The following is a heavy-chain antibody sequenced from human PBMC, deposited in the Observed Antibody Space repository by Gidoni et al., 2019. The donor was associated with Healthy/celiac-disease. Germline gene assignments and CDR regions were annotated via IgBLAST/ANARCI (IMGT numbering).Heavy chain of an antibody. J-gene: IGHJ3*02. CDR1: GFTFSSYG. CDR3: ARGGDGQTPDAFDI. V-gene: IGHV3-33*01. CDR2: IWYDGSNK. Sequence: QVQLVESGGGVVQPGRSLRLSCAASGFTFSSYGMHWVRQAPGKGLEWVAVIWYDGSNKYYADSVKGRFTISRDNSKNTLYLQMNSLRAEDTAVYYCARGGDGQTPDAFDIWCQGTMVTVSS.